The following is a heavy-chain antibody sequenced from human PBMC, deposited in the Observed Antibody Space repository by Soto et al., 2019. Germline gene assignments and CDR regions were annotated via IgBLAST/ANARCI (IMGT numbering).Heavy chain of an antibody. V-gene: IGHV3-64D*06. CDR1: GFLLSYYA. J-gene: IGHJ4*02. D-gene: IGHD1-26*01. Sequence: GGSLRLSCAVSGFLLSYYAMHWVRQAPGKGLEYVSAISSSGVNTYYADSVKGRFIISRDISKNTLYLQMSSLRAEDTAVYFCVRDIGSLDYCGQGTMVTVYS. CDR2: ISSSGVNT. CDR3: VRDIGSLDY.